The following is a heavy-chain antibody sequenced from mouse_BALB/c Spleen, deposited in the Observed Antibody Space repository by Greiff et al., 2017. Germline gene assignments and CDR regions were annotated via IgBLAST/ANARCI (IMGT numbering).Heavy chain of an antibody. Sequence: EVQRVESGGGLVQPGGSLRLSCATSGFTFTDYYMSWVRQPPGKALEWLGFIRNKANGYTTEYSASVKGRFTISRDNSQSILYLQMNTLRAEDSATYYCATEKDYWGQGTTLTVSS. CDR3: ATEKDY. CDR2: IRNKANGYTT. J-gene: IGHJ2*01. CDR1: GFTFTDYY. V-gene: IGHV7-3*02.